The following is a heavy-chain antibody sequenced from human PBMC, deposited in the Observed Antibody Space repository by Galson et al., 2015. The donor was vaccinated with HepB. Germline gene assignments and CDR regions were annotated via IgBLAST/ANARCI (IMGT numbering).Heavy chain of an antibody. CDR1: GYALTELS. CDR2: FDPEDGET. CDR3: ATDLRGWELPRD. D-gene: IGHD1-26*01. Sequence: SVKVSCKVSGYALTELSMHWVRQAPGKGLEWMGSFDPEDGETIYAQKFQGRVTMTEDTSTDTAYMELSSLRSEDTAVYYCATDLRGWELPRDWGQGTLVTVSS. V-gene: IGHV1-24*01. J-gene: IGHJ4*02.